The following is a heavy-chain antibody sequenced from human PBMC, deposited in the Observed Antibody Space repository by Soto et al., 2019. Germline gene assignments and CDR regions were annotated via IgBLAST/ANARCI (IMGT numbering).Heavy chain of an antibody. J-gene: IGHJ6*03. CDR1: GFTFSSYA. V-gene: IGHV3-23*01. CDR3: KKSTRGYGGEKYYYYYMDV. D-gene: IGHD5-12*01. Sequence: EVQLLESGGGLVQPGGSLRLSCAASGFTFSSYAMSWVRQAPGKGLEWVSAISGSGGSTYYADSVKGRFTISRDNSKNPLQLKMNRRGEEDTAVYYGKKSTRGYGGEKYYYYYMDVWGKGTTVTVSS. CDR2: ISGSGGST.